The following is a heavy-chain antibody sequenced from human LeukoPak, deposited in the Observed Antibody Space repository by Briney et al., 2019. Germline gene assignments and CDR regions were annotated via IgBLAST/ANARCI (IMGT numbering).Heavy chain of an antibody. CDR3: AKDPTDFDSSGQTYFDY. CDR1: GFTFSSYS. Sequence: GGSLRLSCAASGFTFSSYSMNWVRQAPGKGLEWVSSISGSNSYIYYADSMKGRFTISRDNAKNSLYLQMNSLRAEDTAIYYCAKDPTDFDSSGQTYFDYWGQGTLVTVSS. J-gene: IGHJ4*02. CDR2: ISGSNSYI. D-gene: IGHD3-22*01. V-gene: IGHV3-21*04.